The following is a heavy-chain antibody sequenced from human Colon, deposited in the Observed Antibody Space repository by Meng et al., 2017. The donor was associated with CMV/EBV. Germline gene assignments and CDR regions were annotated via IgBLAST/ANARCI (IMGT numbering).Heavy chain of an antibody. J-gene: IGHJ6*02. CDR3: AAEGEGAHGYYYYGMDV. CDR1: GFTFTSSA. CDR2: IVVGSGNT. V-gene: IGHV1-58*01. D-gene: IGHD1-26*01. Sequence: SVKVSCKASGFTFTSSAVQWVRQARGQRLEWIGWIVVGSGNTNYAQKFQERVTITRDMSTSTAYMELISLRSEDTAVYYCAAEGEGAHGYYYYGMDVWGQGTTVTVSS.